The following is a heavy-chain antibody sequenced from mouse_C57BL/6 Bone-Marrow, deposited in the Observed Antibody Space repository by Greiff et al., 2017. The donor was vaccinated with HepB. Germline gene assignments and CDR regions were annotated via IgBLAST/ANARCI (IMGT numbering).Heavy chain of an antibody. J-gene: IGHJ2*01. D-gene: IGHD2-2*01. CDR2: INSDGGST. CDR3: ARGMVTRGVDY. Sequence: EVKLMESGGGLVQPGESLKLSCESYEYEFPSHDMSWVRKTPEKRLELVAAINSDGGSTYYPDTMERRFIISRDNTKKTLYLQMSSLRAEDTALYYCARGMVTRGVDYWGQGTTLTVSS. CDR1: EYEFPSHD. V-gene: IGHV5-2*01.